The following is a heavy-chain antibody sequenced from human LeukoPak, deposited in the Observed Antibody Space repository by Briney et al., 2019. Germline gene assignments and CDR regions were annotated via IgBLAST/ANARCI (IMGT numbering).Heavy chain of an antibody. CDR1: GFTFSSYA. V-gene: IGHV3-23*01. J-gene: IGHJ4*02. D-gene: IGHD2-21*02. Sequence: GGSLRLSCAASGFTFSSYAMTWLRQAPGKGLEWVSTISTSGSRTYSTDSVKGRFTFSRDNFRITLFLQMNSLRVEDTAVYYCAKCRSGSDADCYGFDYWGQGTLVTISS. CDR3: AKCRSGSDADCYGFDY. CDR2: ISTSGSRT.